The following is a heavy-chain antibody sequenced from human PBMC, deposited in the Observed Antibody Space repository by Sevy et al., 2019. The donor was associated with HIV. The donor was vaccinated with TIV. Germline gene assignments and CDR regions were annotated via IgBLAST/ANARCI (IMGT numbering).Heavy chain of an antibody. Sequence: GGSLRLSCAASGFSFSDAWLNWVRQAPGKGLEWVGRVRSKSDGGTTEYAAPVRGRFTIARDDSKDILYLQMKSLKTEDTGVYYCTTEGADWGQGTLVTVSS. CDR1: GFSFSDAW. J-gene: IGHJ4*02. CDR2: VRSKSDGGTT. V-gene: IGHV3-15*01. CDR3: TTEGAD.